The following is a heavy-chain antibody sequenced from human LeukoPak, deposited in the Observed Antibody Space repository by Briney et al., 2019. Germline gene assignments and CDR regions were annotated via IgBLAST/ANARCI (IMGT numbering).Heavy chain of an antibody. D-gene: IGHD5-18*01. Sequence: PGGSLRLSCAASGFTFSDYWMSWVRQAPGKGLEWVANIQQDGSEKYYVDSVKGRFTISRDNAKQSLFLQVSSLRGEDTAVYYCARDRGFSYGIDFWGQGTLVTVSS. CDR2: IQQDGSEK. J-gene: IGHJ4*02. V-gene: IGHV3-7*04. CDR1: GFTFSDYW. CDR3: ARDRGFSYGIDF.